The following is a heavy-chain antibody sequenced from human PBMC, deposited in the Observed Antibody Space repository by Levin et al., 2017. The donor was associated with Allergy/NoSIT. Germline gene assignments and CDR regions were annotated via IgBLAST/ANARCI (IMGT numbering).Heavy chain of an antibody. CDR3: AKGLGVQGVPADYYYYYCMDV. Sequence: GESLKISCRASEFTFSRYAMTWVRQAPGKGLEWVSGISGNGDDTNYADSVNGRFTISRDNSRNMLFLEMKNLRVEDSAVYYCAKGLGVQGVPADYYYYYCMDVWGKGTTVTVSS. J-gene: IGHJ6*03. CDR1: EFTFSRYA. CDR2: ISGNGDDT. V-gene: IGHV3-23*01. D-gene: IGHD2-2*01.